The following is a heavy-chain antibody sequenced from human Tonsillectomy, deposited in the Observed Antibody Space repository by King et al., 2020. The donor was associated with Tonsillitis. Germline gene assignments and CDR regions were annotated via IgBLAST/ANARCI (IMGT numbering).Heavy chain of an antibody. V-gene: IGHV3-7*03. CDR2: IKEDGSER. CDR3: ARKLVVPADLYSYYGLDV. J-gene: IGHJ6*02. D-gene: IGHD2-2*01. CDR1: GFSFSTYW. Sequence: VQLVESGGGLVQPGGSLRLSCAASGFSFSTYWMSWVRQAPGKGLEWVANIKEDGSERYYVDSVRGRFTISRDNAKNSLYLQMNSLRAEDTAVYYCARKLVVPADLYSYYGLDVWGQGTTVTVSS.